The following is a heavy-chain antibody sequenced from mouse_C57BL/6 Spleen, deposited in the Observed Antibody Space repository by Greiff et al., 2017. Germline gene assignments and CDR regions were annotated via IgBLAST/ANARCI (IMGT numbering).Heavy chain of an antibody. V-gene: IGHV1-61*01. D-gene: IGHD1-2*01. CDR3: AREGVTTAWYFDV. J-gene: IGHJ1*03. Sequence: QVQLQQPGAELVRPGSSVKLSCKASGYTFTSYWMDWVKQRPGQGLEWIGNIYPSDSETHYNQKFKDKATLTVDKSSSTAYMQLSSLTSEDSAVYYCAREGVTTAWYFDVWGTGTTVTVSS. CDR1: GYTFTSYW. CDR2: IYPSDSET.